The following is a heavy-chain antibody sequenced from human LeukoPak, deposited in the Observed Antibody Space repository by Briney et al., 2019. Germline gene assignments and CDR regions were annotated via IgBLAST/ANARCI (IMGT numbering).Heavy chain of an antibody. CDR1: GFTFSSYG. CDR2: IKYDGSNK. D-gene: IGHD3-10*01. J-gene: IGHJ5*02. CDR3: AKDPGVLNRFGELLHFRMNCFDP. V-gene: IGHV3-30*18. Sequence: GRSLRLSCAASGFTFSSYGMHWVRQAPSKGLEWVAFIKYDGSNKYYADSVTDRFTISRDNYTNTLYLQMNSLRAEDTAVYYCAKDPGVLNRFGELLHFRMNCFDPWGQGTGDSVSS.